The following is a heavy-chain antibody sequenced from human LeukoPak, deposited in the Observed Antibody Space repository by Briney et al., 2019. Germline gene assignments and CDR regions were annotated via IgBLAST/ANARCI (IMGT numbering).Heavy chain of an antibody. V-gene: IGHV4-4*07. CDR3: ARQNVFDI. CDR2: IHNTGST. Sequence: SETLSLTCTVSGGSIGDYHWNWIRQPAGKGLEWIGRIHNTGSTDYNPSLKSRVIMSVDTPKNQFSLKLSSVTAADTAVYYCARQNVFDIWGQGTVVTVSS. D-gene: IGHD2/OR15-2a*01. J-gene: IGHJ3*02. CDR1: GGSIGDYH.